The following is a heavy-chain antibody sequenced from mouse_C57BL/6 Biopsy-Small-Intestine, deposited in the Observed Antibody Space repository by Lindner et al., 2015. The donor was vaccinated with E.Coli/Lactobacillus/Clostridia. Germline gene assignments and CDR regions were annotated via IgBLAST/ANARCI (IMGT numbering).Heavy chain of an antibody. CDR3: ARLDYYGSSYDY. CDR1: GYIFTDYN. Sequence: VQLQESGPELVKPGASVKMSCKASGYIFTDYNMHWVKQSHGKSLEWIGYINPNNGGTSYNQKFKGKATLTVNKSSSTAYMELRSLTSEDSAVYYCARLDYYGSSYDYWGQGTTFTVSS. CDR2: INPNNGGT. J-gene: IGHJ2*01. D-gene: IGHD1-1*01. V-gene: IGHV1-22*01.